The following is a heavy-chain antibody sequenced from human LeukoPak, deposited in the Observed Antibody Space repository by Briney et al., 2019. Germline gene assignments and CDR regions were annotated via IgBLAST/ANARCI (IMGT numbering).Heavy chain of an antibody. Sequence: GGSLRLSCAASGFTFSSYSMLWVRQAPGKGLEWVSYISSSSSTIYYADSVKGRFTISRDNAKNSLYLQMNSLRAEDMALYYCAKAPQGSSWSFDYWGQGTLVTVSS. CDR1: GFTFSSYS. CDR3: AKAPQGSSWSFDY. J-gene: IGHJ4*02. D-gene: IGHD6-13*01. CDR2: ISSSSSTI. V-gene: IGHV3-48*01.